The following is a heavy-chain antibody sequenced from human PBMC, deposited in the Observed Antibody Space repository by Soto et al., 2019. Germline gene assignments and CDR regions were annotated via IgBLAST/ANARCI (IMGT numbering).Heavy chain of an antibody. Sequence: ASVKVSCKASGYTFTSYDINWVRQATGQGLEWMGWMNPNSGNTGYAQKFQGRVTMTRNTSISTAYMELSSLRSKDTAVYYCARGDAPLRYFDWLSEWYSGYYYMDVWGKGTTVTVSS. CDR2: MNPNSGNT. CDR1: GYTFTSYD. J-gene: IGHJ6*03. CDR3: ARGDAPLRYFDWLSEWYSGYYYMDV. D-gene: IGHD3-9*01. V-gene: IGHV1-8*01.